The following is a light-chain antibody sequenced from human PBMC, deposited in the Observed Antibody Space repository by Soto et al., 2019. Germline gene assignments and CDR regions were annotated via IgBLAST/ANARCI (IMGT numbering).Light chain of an antibody. Sequence: EIVLTQSPATLSLSPGERATLSCRASQSVSSYLAWYQQKPGQAPRLLIYDASNRATGIPARFSGSGSGTDFTLTNSSLEPADYAVYYCQQRSNWPPGLTFGGGTKVEIK. CDR2: DAS. CDR3: QQRSNWPPGLT. CDR1: QSVSSY. V-gene: IGKV3-11*01. J-gene: IGKJ4*01.